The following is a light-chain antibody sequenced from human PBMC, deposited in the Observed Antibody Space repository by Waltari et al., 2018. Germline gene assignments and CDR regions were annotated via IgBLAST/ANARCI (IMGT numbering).Light chain of an antibody. CDR1: QGISSW. J-gene: IGKJ2*01. Sequence: DIQMAQSPSSVSASVGDRVTITCRASQGISSWLAWYQQKPGKAPNLLIYGASSLPSGVPSRFSGSGSGTDFTLTISSLRPEDFATYYCQQGHSFPWTFGQGTKLEIK. CDR2: GAS. CDR3: QQGHSFPWT. V-gene: IGKV1-12*02.